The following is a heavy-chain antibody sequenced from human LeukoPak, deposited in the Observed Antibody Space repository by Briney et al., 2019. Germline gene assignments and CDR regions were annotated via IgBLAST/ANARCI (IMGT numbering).Heavy chain of an antibody. CDR3: ARAPDGYSGFEADY. CDR2: IWYDGSNK. J-gene: IGHJ4*02. V-gene: IGHV3-33*01. D-gene: IGHD5-12*01. Sequence: PGGSLRLSCAASGFTFSSYGMHWVRQAPGKGLEWVAVIWYDGSNKYYADSVKGRFTISRDNSKNTLYLQMNSLRAEDTAVYYCARAPDGYSGFEADYWGQGTLVTVSS. CDR1: GFTFSSYG.